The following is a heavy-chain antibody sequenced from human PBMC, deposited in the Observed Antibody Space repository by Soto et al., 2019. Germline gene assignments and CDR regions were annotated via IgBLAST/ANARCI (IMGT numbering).Heavy chain of an antibody. CDR3: AAGNYYGNYYYYGMDV. D-gene: IGHD3-22*01. V-gene: IGHV1-58*01. CDR1: GFTFTSSA. CDR2: IVVGSGNT. Sequence: GASVKVSCKASGFTFTSSAVQWVRQARGQRLEWIGWIVVGSGNTNYAQKFQERVTITRDMSTSTAYMELSSLRSEDTAVYYCAAGNYYGNYYYYGMDVWGQGTTVTLSS. J-gene: IGHJ6*02.